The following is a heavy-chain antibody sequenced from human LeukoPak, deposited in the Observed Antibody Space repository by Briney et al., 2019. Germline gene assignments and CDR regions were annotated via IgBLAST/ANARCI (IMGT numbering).Heavy chain of an antibody. CDR1: GFTFSSYG. CDR3: AKWAGIKAVPHTEYCSGGSCYEDA. V-gene: IGHV3-23*01. Sequence: GGSLRLSCAASGFTFSSYGMSWVRQAPGKGLEWVSAISGSGGSTYYADSVKGRFTISRDNSKNTLYLQMNSLRAEDTAVYYCAKWAGIKAVPHTEYCSGGSCYEDAWGQGTLVTVSS. D-gene: IGHD2-15*01. J-gene: IGHJ5*02. CDR2: ISGSGGST.